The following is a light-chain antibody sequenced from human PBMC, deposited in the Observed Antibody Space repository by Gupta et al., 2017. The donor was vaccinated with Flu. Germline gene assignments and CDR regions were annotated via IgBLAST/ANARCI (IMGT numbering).Light chain of an antibody. V-gene: IGKV3-15*01. Sequence: DIVMTQSPATLSVSPGERATLSCRASQSVSSNLAWYQQKPGQAPRLLIYGASTRATGIPARFSGSGSGTEFTLTISSLQSEDFAVYYCHLYNNWPWTFGQGTKVEIK. CDR1: QSVSSN. J-gene: IGKJ1*01. CDR3: HLYNNWPWT. CDR2: GAS.